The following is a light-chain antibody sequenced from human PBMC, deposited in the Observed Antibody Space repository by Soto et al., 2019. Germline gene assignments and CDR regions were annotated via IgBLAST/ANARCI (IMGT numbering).Light chain of an antibody. CDR1: QSVYSSY. CDR3: QQYGSSPRT. V-gene: IGKV3-20*01. CDR2: GSS. Sequence: EIVLTQSPGSLSLSPGESATLSCRASQSVYSSYLAWYQQKPGQAPRLLIFGSSSRATGIPGRVSGSGSGTDVTLTMSRLEPEDFAVYSWQQYGSSPRTFGQGTKVEIK. J-gene: IGKJ1*01.